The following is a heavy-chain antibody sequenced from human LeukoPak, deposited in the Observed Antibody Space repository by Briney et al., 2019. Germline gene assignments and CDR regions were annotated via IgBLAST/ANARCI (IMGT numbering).Heavy chain of an antibody. CDR1: GFTFSNAW. Sequence: GGSLRLSCAASGFTFSNAWMSWVRQAPGKGLEWVGRIKSKTDGETTDYAAPVKGRFTISRDDSKNTLYLQMNSLKTEDTAVYYCRGTGSSVVDSWGQGTLVTVSS. V-gene: IGHV3-15*01. D-gene: IGHD2-8*02. J-gene: IGHJ4*02. CDR2: IKSKTDGETT. CDR3: RGTGSSVVDS.